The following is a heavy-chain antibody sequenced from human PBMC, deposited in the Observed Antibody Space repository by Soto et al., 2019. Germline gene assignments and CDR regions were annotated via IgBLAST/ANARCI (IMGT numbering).Heavy chain of an antibody. CDR3: ARVTARRDFWSGLDV. J-gene: IGHJ6*04. V-gene: IGHV4-59*01. D-gene: IGHD3-3*01. Sequence: SETLSLTCTVSGGSISSYYWSWIRQPPGKGLEWIGYIYYSGSTNYNPSLKSRVTISVDTSKNQFSLKLSSVTAADTAVYYCARVTARRDFWSGLDVWGKGTTVTVSS. CDR2: IYYSGST. CDR1: GGSISSYY.